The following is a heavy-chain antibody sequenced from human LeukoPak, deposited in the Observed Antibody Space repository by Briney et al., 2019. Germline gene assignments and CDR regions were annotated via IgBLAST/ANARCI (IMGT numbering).Heavy chain of an antibody. J-gene: IGHJ4*02. V-gene: IGHV4-38-2*02. Sequence: PSETLSLTCAVSGYSIIGGYHWAWFRQPPGKGLEWIGSIYYGGTNYNPSLRGRVTILMDTSKNQFSLELSSVTAADTAVYFCARDDYSNYGHYWGQGKLVTVSS. CDR1: GYSIIGGYH. CDR2: IYYGGT. CDR3: ARDDYSNYGHY. D-gene: IGHD4-11*01.